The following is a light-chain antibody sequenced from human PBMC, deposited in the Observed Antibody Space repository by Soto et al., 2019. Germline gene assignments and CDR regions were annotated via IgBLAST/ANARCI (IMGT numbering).Light chain of an antibody. J-gene: IGLJ1*01. CDR1: SSDVGGYNF. Sequence: QSALTQPASMSGSPGQSITISCTGTSSDVGGYNFGSWYQQHPDKAPKLMLYEVTKRPSGVSDRFSGSKSGNTASLTISGLQTEDEADYYCSSYTSRDTRVFGTGTKLTVL. CDR3: SSYTSRDTRV. V-gene: IGLV2-14*01. CDR2: EVT.